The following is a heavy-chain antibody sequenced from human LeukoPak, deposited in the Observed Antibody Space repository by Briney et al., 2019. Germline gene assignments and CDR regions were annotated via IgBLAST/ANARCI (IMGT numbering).Heavy chain of an antibody. CDR2: FDPEDGET. V-gene: IGHV1-24*01. CDR3: ATDIAVAGNY. Sequence: ASVKVSCKVSGYTLTELSMHWMRQAPGKGLEWMGGFDPEDGETIYAQKFQGRVTMTEDTSTDTAYVELSSLRSEDTAVYYCATDIAVAGNYWGQGTLVTVSS. J-gene: IGHJ4*02. CDR1: GYTLTELS. D-gene: IGHD6-19*01.